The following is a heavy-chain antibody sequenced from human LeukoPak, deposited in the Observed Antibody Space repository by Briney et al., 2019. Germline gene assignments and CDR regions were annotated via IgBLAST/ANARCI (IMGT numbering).Heavy chain of an antibody. CDR2: IYTSGSS. J-gene: IGHJ4*02. D-gene: IGHD3-22*01. Sequence: SETLSLTCTVSGGSISIYYWSWIRQPAGKGLEWIGRIYTSGSSNYNPSLKSRVTMSVDTSKNQFSLRLSSVTAADTAVYYCARASYSYDINGWVPFDYWGQGTLVTVSS. V-gene: IGHV4-4*07. CDR3: ARASYSYDINGWVPFDY. CDR1: GGSISIYY.